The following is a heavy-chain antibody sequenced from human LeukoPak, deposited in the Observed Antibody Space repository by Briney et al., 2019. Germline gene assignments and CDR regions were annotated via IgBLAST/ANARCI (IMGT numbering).Heavy chain of an antibody. CDR2: INPNSGNT. V-gene: IGHV1-8*02. D-gene: IGHD2-2*01. J-gene: IGHJ5*02. CDR1: GYTFTGYY. Sequence: GASVKVSCKASGYTFTGYYMHWVRQAPGQGLEWMGWINPNSGNTGYAQKFQGRVTMTRNTSISTAYMELSSLRSEDTAVYYCARDHSSRFDSNIRTGFDPWGQGTLVTVSS. CDR3: ARDHSSRFDSNIRTGFDP.